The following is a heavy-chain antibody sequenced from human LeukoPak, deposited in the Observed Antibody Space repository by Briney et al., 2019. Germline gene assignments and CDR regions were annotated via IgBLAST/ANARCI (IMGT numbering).Heavy chain of an antibody. CDR2: IIPILGIA. CDR3: AKNGGHPTENYYMDA. D-gene: IGHD4-17*01. CDR1: GGTFSSYA. J-gene: IGHJ6*03. Sequence: GASVKVSCKASGGTFSSYAISWVRQAPGQGLEWMGRIIPILGIANYAQKFQGRVTITADKSTSTAYMELSSLRSEDTAVYYCAKNGGHPTENYYMDAWGKGTTVTVSS. V-gene: IGHV1-69*04.